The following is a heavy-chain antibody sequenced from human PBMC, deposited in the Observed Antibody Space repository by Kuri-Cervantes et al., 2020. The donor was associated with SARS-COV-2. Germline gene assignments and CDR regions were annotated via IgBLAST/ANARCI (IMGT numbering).Heavy chain of an antibody. CDR3: ARRFYGSSWYNYYYYGMDV. J-gene: IGHJ6*01. Sequence: AAVNDSCKASGYTFTSYDMNWVRQATGQGLEWMGWMNPNSGNTGYAQKFQGRVTMTRKTAISTAYMELSSLSSEDTAVYYCARRFYGSSWYNYYYYGMDVWGQGTPVTVSS. CDR2: MNPNSGNT. D-gene: IGHD6-13*01. V-gene: IGHV1-8*01. CDR1: GYTFTSYD.